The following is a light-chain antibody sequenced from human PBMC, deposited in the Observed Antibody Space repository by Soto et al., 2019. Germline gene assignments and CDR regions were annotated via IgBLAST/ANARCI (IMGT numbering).Light chain of an antibody. CDR3: SSYAGSNILYV. CDR2: GVN. J-gene: IGLJ1*01. Sequence: QSALTQPPSASGSPGQSVTISCTGTSSDVGGYNYVSWYQQHPGKAPQLVIYGVNKRASGVPDRFSGSKSGNTASLTVSRLQAEDEADYYCSSYAGSNILYVFGTGTKVTVL. CDR1: SSDVGGYNY. V-gene: IGLV2-8*01.